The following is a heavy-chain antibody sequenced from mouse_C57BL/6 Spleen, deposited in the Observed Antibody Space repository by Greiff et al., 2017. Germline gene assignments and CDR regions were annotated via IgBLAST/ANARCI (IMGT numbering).Heavy chain of an antibody. CDR1: GYAFSSSW. J-gene: IGHJ3*01. D-gene: IGHD3-2*02. CDR3: AREAAQATAY. Sequence: QVQLQQSGPELVKPGASVKISCKASGYAFSSSWMNWVKQRPGKGLEWIGRIYPGDGDTNYNGKFKGKATLTADKSSSTAYMQLRSLTSEDSAVYFCAREAAQATAYWGQGTLVAVSA. CDR2: IYPGDGDT. V-gene: IGHV1-82*01.